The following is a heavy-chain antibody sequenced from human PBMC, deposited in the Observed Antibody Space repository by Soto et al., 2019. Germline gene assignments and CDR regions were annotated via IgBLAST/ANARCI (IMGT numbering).Heavy chain of an antibody. Sequence: QVQLVQSEAEVKKPGSSVKVSCEASGGTFSRYTISWVRQAPGQGLEWMGRIVPLVDITNYAQKFQGRVTXTADKSASTVYMELRGLRSEDTAIYYCARDLDSGYDWIVGYWGQGTLVTVSS. CDR1: GGTFSRYT. CDR3: ARDLDSGYDWIVGY. J-gene: IGHJ4*02. CDR2: IVPLVDIT. D-gene: IGHD5-12*01. V-gene: IGHV1-69*08.